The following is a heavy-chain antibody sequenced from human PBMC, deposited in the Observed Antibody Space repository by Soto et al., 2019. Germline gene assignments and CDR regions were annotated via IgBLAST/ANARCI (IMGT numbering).Heavy chain of an antibody. CDR1: GYPFTAFD. CDR3: VRQPGGVATPGDDY. D-gene: IGHD2-15*01. CDR2: MNPSSGDS. J-gene: IGHJ4*02. V-gene: IGHV1-8*01. Sequence: QVQLVQSRAEVKKPGASVKVSCEASGYPFTAFDINWVRQAAGQGLEWMGWMNPSSGDSAFAERFQDRITMTRTTSISTAYMELSRLTSDDTAVYYCVRQPGGVATPGDDYWGQGTLVTVSS.